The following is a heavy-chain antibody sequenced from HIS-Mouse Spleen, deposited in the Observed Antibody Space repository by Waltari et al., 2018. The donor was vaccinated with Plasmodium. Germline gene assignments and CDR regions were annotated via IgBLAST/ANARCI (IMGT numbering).Heavy chain of an antibody. CDR2: IKQDGSEK. J-gene: IGHJ2*01. CDR3: ASSWYWYFDL. Sequence: EVQLVESVGGLVQPGGSLRLSCAASGFPLSSYWLSWVRQAPGKGLEWVANIKQDGSEKYYVDSVKGRFTISRDNAKNSLYLQMNSLRAEDTAVYYCASSWYWYFDLWGRGTLVTVSS. V-gene: IGHV3-7*01. CDR1: GFPLSSYW. D-gene: IGHD6-13*01.